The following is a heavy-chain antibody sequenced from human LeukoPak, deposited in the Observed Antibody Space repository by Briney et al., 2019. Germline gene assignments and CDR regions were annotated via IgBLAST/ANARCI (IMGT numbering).Heavy chain of an antibody. CDR1: GASINTYF. V-gene: IGHV4-4*07. J-gene: IGHJ5*01. Sequence: SETLSLTCTVSGASINTYFWSWIRQPAGKRLEWIGRFYACGTTYYNPSLRSRVSLSIDTSKNQLSLNLSSVTAADTALYYCAKTHCGGGSCDKFDSWGQGILVTVSS. D-gene: IGHD2-15*01. CDR2: FYACGTT. CDR3: AKTHCGGGSCDKFDS.